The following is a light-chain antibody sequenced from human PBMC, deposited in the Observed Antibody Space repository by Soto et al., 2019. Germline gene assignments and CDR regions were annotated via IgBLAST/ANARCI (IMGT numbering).Light chain of an antibody. CDR2: DDT. Sequence: QSVLTQPPSVSGAPGQRVTISCAGSNYNIGAGYDVNWYQQLPGTAPKLLIYDDTNRPSGVPDRFSGSKSATSASLAITGLQAEDEADDYCQSSDTSLSGAVVFGGGTKLTVL. CDR1: NYNIGAGYD. CDR3: QSSDTSLSGAVV. J-gene: IGLJ2*01. V-gene: IGLV1-40*01.